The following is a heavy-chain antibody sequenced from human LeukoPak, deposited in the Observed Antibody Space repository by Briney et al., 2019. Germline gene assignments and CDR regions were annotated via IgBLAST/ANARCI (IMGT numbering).Heavy chain of an antibody. CDR2: INHSGYT. V-gene: IGHV4-34*01. D-gene: IGHD2-21*02. CDR1: GVSFNDYY. CDR3: TRMTAGHDY. J-gene: IGHJ4*02. Sequence: SETLSLTCAVAGVSFNDYYWSCVRQTPGKGLEWIGEINHSGYTNDSPSLKSRVTLSIDTSRKQFSLNLRSVTVADTGIYYCTRMTAGHDYWGQGTLVTVSS.